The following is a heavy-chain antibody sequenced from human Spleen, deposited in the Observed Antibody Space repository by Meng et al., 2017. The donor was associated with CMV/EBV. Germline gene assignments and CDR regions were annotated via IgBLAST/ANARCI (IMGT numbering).Heavy chain of an antibody. V-gene: IGHV1-18*01. D-gene: IGHD2-2*01. Sequence: ASVKVSCKASGYTFTNNGISWVRQAPGQGLEWMGWISAYNGDTNYVQKLQGRVTMTTNTSKSTAYMELRSLRSDDTAVYYCARVGSREYQRSEGPYCYYGMDVWGQGTTVTVSS. CDR3: ARVGSREYQRSEGPYCYYGMDV. CDR1: GYTFTNNG. CDR2: ISAYNGDT. J-gene: IGHJ6*02.